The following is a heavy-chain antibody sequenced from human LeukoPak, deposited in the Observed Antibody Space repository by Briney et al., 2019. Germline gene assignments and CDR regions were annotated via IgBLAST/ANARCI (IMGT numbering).Heavy chain of an antibody. J-gene: IGHJ6*02. CDR3: ARDVSYYYGMDV. CDR2: INPNSGGT. V-gene: IGHV1-2*02. Sequence: ASVKVSCKASGYASTGYYMHWVRQAPGQGLEWMGWINPNSGGTNYAQKFQGRVTMTRDTSISTAYMELSRLRSDDTAVYYCARDVSYYYGMDVWGQGTTVTVSS. CDR1: GYASTGYY.